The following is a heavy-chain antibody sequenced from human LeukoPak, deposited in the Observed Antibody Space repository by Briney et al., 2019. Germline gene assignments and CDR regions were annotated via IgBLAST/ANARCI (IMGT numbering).Heavy chain of an antibody. CDR1: GDSLSSSSYY. CDR3: ARQPAQSGWSN. V-gene: IGHV4-39*01. CDR2: IYFTGSS. Sequence: SETLSLTCTVSGDSLSSSSYYWGWVRQPPGKELDWFGSIYFTGSSYYKPSLKSRVTISVDTSKNQFSLKVRSVTAADTAVYYCARQPAQSGWSNWGQGTLVTVSS. D-gene: IGHD6-19*01. J-gene: IGHJ4*02.